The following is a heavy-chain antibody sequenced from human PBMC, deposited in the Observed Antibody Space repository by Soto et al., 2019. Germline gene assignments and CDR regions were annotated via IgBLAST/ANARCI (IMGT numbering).Heavy chain of an antibody. CDR1: GFTFSDYY. J-gene: IGHJ4*02. CDR2: ITSTSTSA. CDR3: ARSVSYWPLDH. V-gene: IGHV3-11*06. D-gene: IGHD2-8*02. Sequence: QVHLVESGGGLVKPGGSLRLSCAVSGFTFSDYYMSWVRKAPGKGLEWVSYITSTSTSAHYADSVKGRFTISRDNAKNALYLQMNSRRAEDTAVYYCARSVSYWPLDHWGQGTLVTVSS.